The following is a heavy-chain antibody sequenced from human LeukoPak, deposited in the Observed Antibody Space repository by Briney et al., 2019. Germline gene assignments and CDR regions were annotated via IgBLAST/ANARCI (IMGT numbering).Heavy chain of an antibody. CDR3: AKEPGFITMIEEDGFDI. CDR2: IYSGDFT. Sequence: PGGSLRLSCAASGFTISSNYMSWVRQAPGKGLEWVSVIYSGDFTYYADSVKGRFTISRDNSKNTLYLQMNSLRAEDTAVYYCAKEPGFITMIEEDGFDIWGQGTMVTVSS. D-gene: IGHD3-22*01. V-gene: IGHV3-53*01. J-gene: IGHJ3*02. CDR1: GFTISSNY.